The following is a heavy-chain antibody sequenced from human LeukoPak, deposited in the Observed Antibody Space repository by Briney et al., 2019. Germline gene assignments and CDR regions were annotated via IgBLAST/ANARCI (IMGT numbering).Heavy chain of an antibody. Sequence: GESLKISCKGSGYSFTSYWIGWVRQMPGKGLEWMGIIYPGDSDTRYSPSFQGQVTISADKSISTAYLQWSSLKASDTAMYYCARPAVVRFLEWPWGYFDYWGQGTLVTVSS. J-gene: IGHJ4*02. D-gene: IGHD3-3*01. CDR3: ARPAVVRFLEWPWGYFDY. V-gene: IGHV5-51*01. CDR1: GYSFTSYW. CDR2: IYPGDSDT.